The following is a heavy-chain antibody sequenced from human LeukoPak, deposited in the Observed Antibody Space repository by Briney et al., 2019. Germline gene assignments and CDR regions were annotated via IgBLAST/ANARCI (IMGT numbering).Heavy chain of an antibody. J-gene: IGHJ6*04. V-gene: IGHV1-69*01. CDR3: ATLRPKLRYFDWSMGYYGMDV. Sequence: SVKVSCKASGGTFSSYAISWVRQAPGQELEWMGGIIPIFGTANYAQKFQGRVTITADESTSTAYMELSSLRSEDTAVYYCATLRPKLRYFDWSMGYYGMDVWGKGTTVTVSS. D-gene: IGHD3-9*01. CDR1: GGTFSSYA. CDR2: IIPIFGTA.